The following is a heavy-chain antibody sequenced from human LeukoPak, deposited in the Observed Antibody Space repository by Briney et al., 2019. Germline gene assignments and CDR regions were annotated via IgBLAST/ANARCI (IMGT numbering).Heavy chain of an antibody. CDR2: IKQDGSEK. V-gene: IGHV3-7*02. J-gene: IGHJ4*02. CDR3: ARTNYYDSSGYPFDY. CDR1: GFTLSSYW. Sequence: GGSLRLSCAASGFTLSSYWMSWVRQAPGTGLEWVANIKQDGSEKYYVDSVKGRFTISRDNAMNSLYLQINSLRAEDTAVYYCARTNYYDSSGYPFDYWGQGTLVTVSS. D-gene: IGHD3-22*01.